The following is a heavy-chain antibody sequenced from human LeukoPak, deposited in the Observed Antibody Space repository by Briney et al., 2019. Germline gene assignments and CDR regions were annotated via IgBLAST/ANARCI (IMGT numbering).Heavy chain of an antibody. Sequence: PSETLSLTCTVSGYSISSGYYWGWIRQPPGKGLEWIGSMYQSGSTYYNPSLKSRVTISVDTSKNQFSLKLSSVTAADTAVYYCARGRSIIAARPVDYWGQGTLVTVSS. CDR2: MYQSGST. V-gene: IGHV4-38-2*02. CDR1: GYSISSGYY. CDR3: ARGRSIIAARPVDY. J-gene: IGHJ4*02. D-gene: IGHD6-6*01.